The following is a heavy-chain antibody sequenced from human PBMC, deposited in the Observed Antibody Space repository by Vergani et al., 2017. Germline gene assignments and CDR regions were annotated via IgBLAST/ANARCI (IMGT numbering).Heavy chain of an antibody. Sequence: QVQLVQSGAEVKKPGASVKVSCKASGYTFTSYDINWVRQATGQGLEWMGWMNPNSGNTGYAQKFQGRVTMTRNTSISTAYMELSSLRSEDTAVYYCERGVNRLGILYSHWYFDLWGRGTLVTVSS. J-gene: IGHJ2*01. V-gene: IGHV1-8*01. CDR3: ERGVNRLGILYSHWYFDL. CDR1: GYTFTSYD. CDR2: MNPNSGNT. D-gene: IGHD7-27*01.